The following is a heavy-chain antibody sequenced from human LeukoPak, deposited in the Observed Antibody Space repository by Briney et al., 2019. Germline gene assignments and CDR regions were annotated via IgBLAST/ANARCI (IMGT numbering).Heavy chain of an antibody. CDR2: IYHSGST. D-gene: IGHD4-17*01. Sequence: SGTLSLTCAVSGGSISSSNWWSWVRQPPGKGLEWIGEIYHSGSTNYNPSLKSRVTISVDTSKNQFSLKLSSVTAADTAVYYCARTGDYGDYPIDYWGQGTLVTVSS. CDR3: ARTGDYGDYPIDY. J-gene: IGHJ4*02. V-gene: IGHV4-4*02. CDR1: GGSISSSNW.